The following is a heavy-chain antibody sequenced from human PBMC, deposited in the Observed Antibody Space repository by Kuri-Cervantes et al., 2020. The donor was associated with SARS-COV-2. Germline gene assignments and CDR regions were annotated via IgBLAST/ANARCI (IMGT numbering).Heavy chain of an antibody. CDR3: ARYCSSTSCHRRPGVFDY. CDR2: IRYDGSNK. D-gene: IGHD2-2*01. V-gene: IGHV3-30*02. Sequence: GESLKISCAASGFTFSSYGMHWVRQAPGKGLEWVAFIRYDGSNKYYADSVKGRFTISRDNAKNSLYLQMNSLRAEDTAVYHCARYCSSTSCHRRPGVFDYWGQGTLVTVSS. J-gene: IGHJ4*02. CDR1: GFTFSSYG.